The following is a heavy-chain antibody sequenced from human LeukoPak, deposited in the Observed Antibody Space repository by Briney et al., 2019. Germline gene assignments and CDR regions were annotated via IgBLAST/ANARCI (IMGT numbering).Heavy chain of an antibody. V-gene: IGHV1-18*04. CDR1: GYTFTSYG. Sequence: ASVKVSCKASGYTFTSYGISWVRQAPGQGLEWMGWISAYNGYTSYAQNFQGRVTITRDTSAGTAYMELSSLRSEDTAVYYCARVLGYDILTGPGGAFDIWGQGTMVTVSS. D-gene: IGHD3-9*01. CDR3: ARVLGYDILTGPGGAFDI. J-gene: IGHJ3*02. CDR2: ISAYNGYT.